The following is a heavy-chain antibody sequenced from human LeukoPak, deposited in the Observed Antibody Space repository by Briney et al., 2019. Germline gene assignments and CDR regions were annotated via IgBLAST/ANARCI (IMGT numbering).Heavy chain of an antibody. V-gene: IGHV1-69*13. J-gene: IGHJ5*02. D-gene: IGHD3-10*01. CDR3: ARDLGGLGAYGSGSTLLGWFDP. Sequence: SVKVSCKASGYTFTGYYMHWVRQAPGQGLEWMGGIIPIFGTANYAQKFQGRVTITADESTSTAYMELSSLRSEDTAVYYCARDLGGLGAYGSGSTLLGWFDPWGQGTLVTVSS. CDR1: GYTFTGYY. CDR2: IIPIFGTA.